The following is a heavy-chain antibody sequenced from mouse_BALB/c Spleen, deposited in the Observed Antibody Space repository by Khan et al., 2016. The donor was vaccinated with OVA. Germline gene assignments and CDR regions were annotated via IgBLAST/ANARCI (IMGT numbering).Heavy chain of an antibody. V-gene: IGHV1S81*02. CDR3: SRAGYGTFAY. D-gene: IGHD2-1*01. CDR1: GYTFTNYY. CDR2: INPSNGGT. J-gene: IGHJ3*01. Sequence: VQLQESGAELVKPGASVRLSCKASGYTFTNYYLYWVKQRPGHGLEWIGDINPSNGGTNFTEKFKNKVTLTVDKSSSTAYMQLSSLTSEDSAVYYCSRAGYGTFAYWGQGTLVTVSA.